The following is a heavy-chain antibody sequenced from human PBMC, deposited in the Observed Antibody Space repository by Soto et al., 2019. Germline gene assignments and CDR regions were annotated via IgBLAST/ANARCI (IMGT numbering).Heavy chain of an antibody. CDR2: IKQDGSEK. J-gene: IGHJ4*02. CDR3: ARVIVTTAYYFDY. D-gene: IGHD3-16*02. CDR1: GFTFSSYW. V-gene: IGHV3-7*03. Sequence: PGGSLRLSCAASGFTFSSYWMSWVRPAPGKGLEWVANIKQDGSEKYYVDSVKGRFTISRDNANNSLYLQVNSLRAEDTAVYYCARVIVTTAYYFDYWAQGTLVTVSS.